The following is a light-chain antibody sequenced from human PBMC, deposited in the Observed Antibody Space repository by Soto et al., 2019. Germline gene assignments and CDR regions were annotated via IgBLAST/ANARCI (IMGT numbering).Light chain of an antibody. CDR1: QSVSSSY. CDR2: GAS. CDR3: QQYGSSPT. V-gene: IGKV3-20*01. J-gene: IGKJ4*01. Sequence: EIVLTQSPGTLSLSPGERATLSCRASQSVSSSYLAWYQQKAGQAPRLLIYGASSTATGIPDRFSGSGSGTDFTLTISRLEPEDFAVYYCQQYGSSPTFGGGTKVEIK.